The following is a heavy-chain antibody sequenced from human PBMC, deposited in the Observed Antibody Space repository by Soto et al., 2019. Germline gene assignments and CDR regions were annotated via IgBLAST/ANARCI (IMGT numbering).Heavy chain of an antibody. D-gene: IGHD2-15*01. Sequence: EVQLVESGGGLVQPGGSLRLSCTASGFTFSDYSMNWVRQAPGKALEWASYIGTSSSTVYYADSVEGRFSISRDNAKNSLYLQMNSLRAEDTAVYYCARDSAYSFDYWGQGILVTVSP. J-gene: IGHJ4*02. CDR2: IGTSSSTV. CDR3: ARDSAYSFDY. CDR1: GFTFSDYS. V-gene: IGHV3-48*01.